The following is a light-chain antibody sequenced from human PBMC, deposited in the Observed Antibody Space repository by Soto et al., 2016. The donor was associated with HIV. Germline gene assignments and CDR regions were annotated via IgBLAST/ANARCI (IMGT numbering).Light chain of an antibody. CDR2: GAS. Sequence: DIQMTQSPSAMSASVGDRVTITCRASQSISSYLNWYQQKPGKAPKLLIYGASSLQSGFPSRFSGSGSVTDFTLTISSLQPKDIATYYCQQSHSSPLTFGGRDQGGDQT. J-gene: IGKJ4*01. CDR1: QSISSY. V-gene: IGKV1-39*01. CDR3: QQSHSSPLT.